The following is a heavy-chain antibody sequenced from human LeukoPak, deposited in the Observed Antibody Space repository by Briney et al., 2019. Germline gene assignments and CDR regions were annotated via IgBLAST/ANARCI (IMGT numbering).Heavy chain of an antibody. D-gene: IGHD3-22*01. CDR2: INPNSGGT. CDR3: ATAPYYDSSGYYEWYFAL. CDR1: GYTFTGYY. J-gene: IGHJ2*01. Sequence: ASVKVSCKASGYTFTGYYMHWVRQAPGQGLEWMGWINPNSGGTNYAQKFQGRVTMTRDTSISTAYMELSRLRSDDTAVYYCATAPYYDSSGYYEWYFALWGRGTLVTVSS. V-gene: IGHV1-2*02.